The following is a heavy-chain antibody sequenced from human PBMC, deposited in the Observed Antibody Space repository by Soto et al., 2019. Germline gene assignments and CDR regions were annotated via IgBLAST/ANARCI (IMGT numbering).Heavy chain of an antibody. CDR2: INAGNGNT. J-gene: IGHJ5*02. Sequence: ASVKVSCKASGYTFPSYAMHWVRQAPGQRLEWMGWINAGNGNTKYSQKFQGRVTITRDTSASTAYMELSSLRSEDTAVYYCARVSNYRGNWFDPWGQGTLVTVSS. V-gene: IGHV1-3*01. CDR1: GYTFPSYA. D-gene: IGHD1-7*01. CDR3: ARVSNYRGNWFDP.